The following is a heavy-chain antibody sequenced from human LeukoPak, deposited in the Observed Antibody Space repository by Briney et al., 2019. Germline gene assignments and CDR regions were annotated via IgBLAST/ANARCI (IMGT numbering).Heavy chain of an antibody. Sequence: PGGSLRLSCAASGFTFNSYSMSWVRQAPGKGLEWVSSFSTSSSYIYYADLVKGRFTISRDNAKNSLYLQMNSLRVEDTAVYFCARGVQDYYDSSGYLDYWGQGTLVTVSS. V-gene: IGHV3-21*01. CDR3: ARGVQDYYDSSGYLDY. CDR1: GFTFNSYS. J-gene: IGHJ4*02. CDR2: FSTSSSYI. D-gene: IGHD3-22*01.